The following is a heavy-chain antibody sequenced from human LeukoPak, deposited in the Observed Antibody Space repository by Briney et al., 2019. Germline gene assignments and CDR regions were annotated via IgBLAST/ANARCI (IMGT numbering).Heavy chain of an antibody. CDR2: ISAHNGNT. J-gene: IGHJ3*02. Sequence: ASVKVSCKASGYTFTSYGISWVRQAPGQGLEWMGWISAHNGNTNYAQKLQGRVTMTTDTSTSTAYMELRSLRSDDTAVYYCAIAYGSGSSNDAFDIWGQGTMVTVSS. CDR1: GYTFTSYG. V-gene: IGHV1-18*01. D-gene: IGHD3-10*01. CDR3: AIAYGSGSSNDAFDI.